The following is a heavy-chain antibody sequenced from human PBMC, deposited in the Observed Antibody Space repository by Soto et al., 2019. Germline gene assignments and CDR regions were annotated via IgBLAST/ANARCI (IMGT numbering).Heavy chain of an antibody. CDR1: GFTFDDYA. V-gene: IGHV3-9*01. J-gene: IGHJ4*02. CDR2: ISWNSGSI. D-gene: IGHD6-6*01. CDR3: AKVLRGWSSSAFDY. Sequence: EVQLVESGGGLVQPGRSLRLSCAASGFTFDDYAMHWVRQAPGKGLEWVSGISWNSGSIGYADSVKGRFTISRDNPKNSLELQMNSLRAEDTALYYCAKVLRGWSSSAFDYWGQGTLVTVSS.